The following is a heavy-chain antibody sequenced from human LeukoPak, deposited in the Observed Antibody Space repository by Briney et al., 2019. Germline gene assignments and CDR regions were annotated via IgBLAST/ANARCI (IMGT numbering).Heavy chain of an antibody. CDR2: INSDGSSS. CDR1: GFTLSTYW. V-gene: IGHV3-74*01. D-gene: IGHD3-22*01. Sequence: PGGSLRLSCAASGFTLSTYWMHWLRQSPGEGLVWVSRINSDGSSSAYAHSVKGRFTISRDNAKNTLSLHMNSLRAEDTAVYYCARDPDSYHSGAYYSFFDYWGQGILVTVSS. CDR3: ARDPDSYHSGAYYSFFDY. J-gene: IGHJ4*02.